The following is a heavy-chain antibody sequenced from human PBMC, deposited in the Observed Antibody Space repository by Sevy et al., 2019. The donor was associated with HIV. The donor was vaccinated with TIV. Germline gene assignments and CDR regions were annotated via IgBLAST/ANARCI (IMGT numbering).Heavy chain of an antibody. CDR2: INHSGST. Sequence: SETLSLTCAVYGGSFSGYYWSWIRQPPGKGLEWIGEINHSGSTNYNPSLKSRVTISVDTSKNQFSLKLSSVTAADTAVYYCAGGGKRYSSAQIGYWGQGTLVTVSS. V-gene: IGHV4-34*01. D-gene: IGHD6-19*01. CDR3: AGGGKRYSSAQIGY. J-gene: IGHJ4*02. CDR1: GGSFSGYY.